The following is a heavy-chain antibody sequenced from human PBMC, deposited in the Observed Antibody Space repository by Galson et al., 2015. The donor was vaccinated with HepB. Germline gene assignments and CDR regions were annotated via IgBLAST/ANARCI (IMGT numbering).Heavy chain of an antibody. CDR3: AREEGCSGGSCYYWFGP. D-gene: IGHD2-15*01. Sequence: SVKVSCKASGGTFSSYAISWVRQAPGQGLEWMGRIIPILGIADYAQKFQGRVTITADKSTSTAYMELSSLRSEDTAVYYCAREEGCSGGSCYYWFGPWGQGTLVTVSS. V-gene: IGHV1-69*04. CDR1: GGTFSSYA. CDR2: IIPILGIA. J-gene: IGHJ5*02.